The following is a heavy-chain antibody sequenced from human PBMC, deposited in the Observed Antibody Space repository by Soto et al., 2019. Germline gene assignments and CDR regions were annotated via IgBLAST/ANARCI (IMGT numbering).Heavy chain of an antibody. D-gene: IGHD1-26*01. CDR2: HYSGGST. CDR1: GFSVSSNY. J-gene: IGHJ5*02. Sequence: PGGSLRLSCAISGFSVSSNYLSWVRQAPGKGLEWVSVHYSGGSTYYADSVHGRFTISRDKSNNTLYLQMRRVRAEDTAVYFCARHRHPRGTVGATSPLDPWGQGTQVTVSS. V-gene: IGHV3-53*01. CDR3: ARHRHPRGTVGATSPLDP.